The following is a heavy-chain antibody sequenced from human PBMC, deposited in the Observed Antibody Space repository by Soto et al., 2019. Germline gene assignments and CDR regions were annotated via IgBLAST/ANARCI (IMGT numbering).Heavy chain of an antibody. V-gene: IGHV3-48*01. CDR1: GFTFSSHS. CDR2: ITSGSRAI. CDR3: ARVAYGDGPPPDDY. D-gene: IGHD4-17*01. Sequence: EVQLVESGGGLVQPGGSLRLSCAASGFTFSSHSMNWVRQAPGKGLEWVSYITSGSRAIQYADSVKGRFTISRDNAKNSLYLQMNRLRAEDTALYYCARVAYGDGPPPDDYWGQGTLVTVSS. J-gene: IGHJ4*02.